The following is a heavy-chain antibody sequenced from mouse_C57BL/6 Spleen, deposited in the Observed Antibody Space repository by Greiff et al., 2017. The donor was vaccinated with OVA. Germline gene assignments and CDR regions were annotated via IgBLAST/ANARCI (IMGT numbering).Heavy chain of an antibody. CDR2: VYPYNGGT. D-gene: IGHD1-1*01. Sequence: EVKLQESGPVLVKPGPSVKISCKASGFTFTDYYMHWVKQSHGKSLEWIGLVYPYNGGTSYNQKFKGMATLTVDTSSSTAYMELNSLTSEDSAVDYCASHYYGTLNYFDYWGQGTTLTVSS. J-gene: IGHJ2*01. CDR3: ASHYYGTLNYFDY. V-gene: IGHV1-36*01. CDR1: GFTFTDYY.